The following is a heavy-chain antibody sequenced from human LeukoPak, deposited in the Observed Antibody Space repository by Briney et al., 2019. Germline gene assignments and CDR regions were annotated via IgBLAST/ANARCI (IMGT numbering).Heavy chain of an antibody. J-gene: IGHJ4*02. CDR1: GGSFSGYY. Sequence: SETPSLTCAVYGGSFSGYYWSWIRQPPGKGLEWIGEINHSGSTNYNPSLKSRVTISVDTSKNQFSLKLSSVTAADTAVYYCARGPIIAVAGSSGFDYWGQGTLVTVSS. V-gene: IGHV4-34*01. CDR3: ARGPIIAVAGSSGFDY. CDR2: INHSGST. D-gene: IGHD6-19*01.